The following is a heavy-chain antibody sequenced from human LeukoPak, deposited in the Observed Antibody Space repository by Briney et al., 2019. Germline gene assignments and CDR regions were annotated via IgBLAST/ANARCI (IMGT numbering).Heavy chain of an antibody. V-gene: IGHV3-30*02. CDR3: AKDTSIVLTSAPDY. D-gene: IGHD2-8*01. CDR2: IRYDGSNK. J-gene: IGHJ4*02. Sequence: PGGSLRLSCAASGFTFSSYGMHWVRQAPGKGLEWVAFIRYDGSNKYYADSVKGRFTISRDNSKNTLYLQMNSLRAEDTAVYYCAKDTSIVLTSAPDYWGQGTLVTVSS. CDR1: GFTFSSYG.